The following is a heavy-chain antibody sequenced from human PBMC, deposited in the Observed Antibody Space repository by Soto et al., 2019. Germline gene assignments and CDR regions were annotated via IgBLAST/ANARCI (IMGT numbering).Heavy chain of an antibody. CDR2: ISYDGINK. CDR3: AKSMYNWNDGFFDY. D-gene: IGHD1-1*01. CDR1: GFTFSSYG. J-gene: IGHJ4*02. V-gene: IGHV3-30*18. Sequence: PGGSLRLSCXASGFTFSSYGMHWVRQAPGKGLEWVAIISYDGINKYYANSVKGRFTISRDNSKNTLYLQMNSLRAEDTAVYYCAKSMYNWNDGFFDYWGQGTLVTVSS.